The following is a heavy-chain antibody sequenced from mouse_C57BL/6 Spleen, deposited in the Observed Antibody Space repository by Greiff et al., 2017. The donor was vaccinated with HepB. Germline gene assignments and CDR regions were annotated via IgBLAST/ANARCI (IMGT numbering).Heavy chain of an antibody. D-gene: IGHD1-1*02. J-gene: IGHJ3*01. Sequence: QVHVKQPGAELVRPGTSVKLSCKASGYTFTSYWMHWVKQRPGQGLEWIGVIDPSDSYTNYNQKFKGKATLTVDTSSSTAYMQLSSLTSEDSAVYYCATYGPYWGQGTLVTVSA. CDR1: GYTFTSYW. V-gene: IGHV1-59*01. CDR3: ATYGPY. CDR2: IDPSDSYT.